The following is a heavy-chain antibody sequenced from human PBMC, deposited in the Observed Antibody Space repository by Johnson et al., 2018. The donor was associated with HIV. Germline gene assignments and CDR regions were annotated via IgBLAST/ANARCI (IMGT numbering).Heavy chain of an antibody. Sequence: VQLVESGGGVVQPGRSLRLSCAASGFTFSSYAMHWVRQAPGKGLEWVAVISYDGSNKYYADSVKGRFTISRDNSKNTLYLQMNSLRAEDTAVYSCSRDHAFDILGQGTMVTFSS. J-gene: IGHJ3*02. V-gene: IGHV3-30-3*01. CDR1: GFTFSSYA. CDR3: SRDHAFDI. CDR2: ISYDGSNK.